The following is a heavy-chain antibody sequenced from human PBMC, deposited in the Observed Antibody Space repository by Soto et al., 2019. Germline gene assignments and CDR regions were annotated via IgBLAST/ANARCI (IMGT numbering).Heavy chain of an antibody. CDR3: ASSLEYTYGYFRYLAY. V-gene: IGHV4-30-4*01. Sequence: SETLSLTCTVSGGSISSGDYYWSWIRQPPGKGLEWIGYIYYSGNTYSNPSLKSRATISVDTSKNQFSLKLSSVTAADTAVYYCASSLEYTYGYFRYLAYWGQGTLDPVSS. J-gene: IGHJ4*02. D-gene: IGHD5-18*01. CDR2: IYYSGNT. CDR1: GGSISSGDYY.